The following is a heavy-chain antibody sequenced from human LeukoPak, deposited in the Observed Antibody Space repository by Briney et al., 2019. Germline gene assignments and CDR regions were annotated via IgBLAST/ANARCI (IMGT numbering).Heavy chain of an antibody. CDR3: ARVHSSSWAYFDN. Sequence: GGPLRLPCAASGFTFSSYDMHWVRQAPAKGLEWVAVIWYDGSSKYYADSVKGRFTISRDNSKSTLYLQMDSLRAEDTAVYYCARVHSSSWAYFDNWGQGTLVTVSS. J-gene: IGHJ4*02. CDR1: GFTFSSYD. V-gene: IGHV3-33*01. CDR2: IWYDGSSK. D-gene: IGHD6-13*01.